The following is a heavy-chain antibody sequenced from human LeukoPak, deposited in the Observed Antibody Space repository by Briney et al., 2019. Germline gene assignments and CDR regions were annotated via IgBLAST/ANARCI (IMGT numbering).Heavy chain of an antibody. CDR1: GYTFTGYY. CDR2: INPNSGGT. J-gene: IGHJ4*02. D-gene: IGHD1-26*01. CDR3: ARDLIVGAIV. Sequence: GASVKVSCKASGYTFTGYYMHWVRQAPGQGLEWMGWINPNSGGTNYAQKFQGRVTMTRDTSISTAYMVLSKLRSDDTAVYCCARDLIVGAIVWGQGALVTVSS. V-gene: IGHV1-2*02.